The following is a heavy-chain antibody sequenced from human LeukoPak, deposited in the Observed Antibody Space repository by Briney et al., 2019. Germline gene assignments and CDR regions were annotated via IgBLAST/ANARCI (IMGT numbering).Heavy chain of an antibody. J-gene: IGHJ4*02. Sequence: GGSLRLACAAHGYTFSNLWMDWVRQAPAKGHGWVSCIYCDGSSTSHADYVKGRFTISRNNAEKTLYLQMNSLGAEDTAVYFCAAGQFWSSYFYDYWGQGTLVTVP. V-gene: IGHV3-74*01. D-gene: IGHD3-3*01. CDR1: GYTFSNLW. CDR2: IYCDGSST. CDR3: AAGQFWSSYFYDY.